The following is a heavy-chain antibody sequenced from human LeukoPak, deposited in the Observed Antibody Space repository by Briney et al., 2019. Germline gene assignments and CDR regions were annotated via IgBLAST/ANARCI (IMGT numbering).Heavy chain of an antibody. CDR1: GFTFSSYE. CDR2: ISSSGSTI. D-gene: IGHD2-15*01. J-gene: IGHJ3*02. CDR3: VREYCSGGSCSDAFDI. Sequence: GGSLRLSCAASGFTFSSYEMNWVRQAPGKGLEWVSYISSSGSTIYYADSVKGRFTISRDNAKNSLYLQMNSLRAEDTAVYYCVREYCSGGSCSDAFDIWGQGTMVTVSS. V-gene: IGHV3-48*03.